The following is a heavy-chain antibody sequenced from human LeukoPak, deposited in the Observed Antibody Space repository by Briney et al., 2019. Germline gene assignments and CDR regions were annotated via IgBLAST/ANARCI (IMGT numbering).Heavy chain of an antibody. CDR1: RFTFSSNW. J-gene: IGHJ4*02. D-gene: IGHD6-13*01. V-gene: IGHV3-7*01. CDR2: IKQDGSEK. CDR3: SSSSWLN. Sequence: PGGSLRLTCAASRFTFSSNWMSWVRQAPGKGLEWVANIKQDGSEKYYVDTVKGRFTISRDNAKNPLYLQMNSLRAEDTAVYYCSSSSWLNWGQGTLVTVSS.